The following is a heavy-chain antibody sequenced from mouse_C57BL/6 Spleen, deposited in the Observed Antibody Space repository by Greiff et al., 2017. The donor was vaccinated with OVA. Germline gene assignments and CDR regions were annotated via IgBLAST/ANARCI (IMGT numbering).Heavy chain of an antibody. CDR2: ISSGSGST. J-gene: IGHJ4*01. D-gene: IGHD3-1*01. CDR3: ARSGIYYGRDY. CDR1: GYTFTDYH. Sequence: VMLVESGAEPVKPGASVKISCKASGYTFTDYHINWVKQRPGQGLEWIGKISSGSGSTYYNEKFKGKATLTADKSSSTAYMQLSSLTSEDTAVYFCARSGIYYGRDYWGQGTSVTVSS. V-gene: IGHV1-77*01.